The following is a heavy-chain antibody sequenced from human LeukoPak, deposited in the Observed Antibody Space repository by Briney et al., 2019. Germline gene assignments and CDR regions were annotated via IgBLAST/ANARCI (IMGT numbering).Heavy chain of an antibody. Sequence: RGSLRLSCAASGFTFSSYWMHWVRQAPGKGLVWVSRINSDGSSTSYADSVKGRYTISRDNAKNTLYLQMNSLRAEDTAVYYCARVELRYFDWLLNHDAFDIWGQGTMVTVSS. CDR1: GFTFSSYW. J-gene: IGHJ3*02. D-gene: IGHD3-9*01. CDR2: INSDGSST. CDR3: ARVELRYFDWLLNHDAFDI. V-gene: IGHV3-74*01.